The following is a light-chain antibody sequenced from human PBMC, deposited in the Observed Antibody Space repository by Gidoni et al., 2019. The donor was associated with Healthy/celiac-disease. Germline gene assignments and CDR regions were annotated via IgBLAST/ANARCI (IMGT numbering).Light chain of an antibody. J-gene: IGKJ4*01. Sequence: EIVLPQSPATLSLSPGERATLSCRASQRVSTSLAWYQQKPGQAPRLLIYDASNRATGIPARFSGSGSGTDFTLTISSLEPEDFAVYYCQQRSNGPPLTFGGGTKVEIK. CDR1: QRVSTS. CDR3: QQRSNGPPLT. V-gene: IGKV3-11*01. CDR2: DAS.